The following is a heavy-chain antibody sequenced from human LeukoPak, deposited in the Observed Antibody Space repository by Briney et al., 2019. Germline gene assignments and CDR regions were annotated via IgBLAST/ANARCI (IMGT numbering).Heavy chain of an antibody. CDR3: ARASVHHFDY. J-gene: IGHJ4*02. CDR2: LYSGGSA. V-gene: IGHV3-53*01. CDR1: RFTVSSNY. Sequence: PGGSLRLSCAASRFTVSSNYMSSVRQAPGKGLEWVSVLYSGGSANYADSVKGRFTISRDNAKNSLYLQMNSLRAEDTAVYYCARASVHHFDYWGQGTLVTVSS. D-gene: IGHD6-6*01.